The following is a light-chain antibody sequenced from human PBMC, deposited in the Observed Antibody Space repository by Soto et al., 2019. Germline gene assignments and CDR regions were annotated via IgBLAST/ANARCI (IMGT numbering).Light chain of an antibody. J-gene: IGLJ1*01. CDR2: DVT. Sequence: QSVLNQPASVSGSPGQSIAISCTGTSSDVGGYNYVSWYQQHPGKAPKLMIYDVTSRPSGVSDRFSGSKSGTTASLTISGLQAEDEADYYCCSYTSSTIYVFGTGTKVTVL. CDR3: CSYTSSTIYV. CDR1: SSDVGGYNY. V-gene: IGLV2-14*03.